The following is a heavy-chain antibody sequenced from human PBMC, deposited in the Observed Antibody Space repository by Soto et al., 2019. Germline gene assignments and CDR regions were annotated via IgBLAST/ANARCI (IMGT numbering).Heavy chain of an antibody. CDR2: IIPILGIA. D-gene: IGHD5-12*01. Sequence: GASLKVSCKASGGTFSSYTISWVRQAPGQGLEWMGRIIPILGIANYAQKFQGRVTITADKSTSTAYMELSSLRSEDTAVYYCARGLYSGYGNWFDPWGQGTLVNVSS. J-gene: IGHJ5*02. CDR3: ARGLYSGYGNWFDP. CDR1: GGTFSSYT. V-gene: IGHV1-69*02.